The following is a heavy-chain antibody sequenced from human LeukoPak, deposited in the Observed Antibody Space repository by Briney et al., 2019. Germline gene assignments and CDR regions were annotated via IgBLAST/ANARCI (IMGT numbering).Heavy chain of an antibody. CDR2: ISGSGGST. CDR1: GFTFSSYA. J-gene: IGHJ4*02. V-gene: IGHV3-23*01. CDR3: AKGNYHDSSGYLYYFDY. Sequence: GGSLRLSCAASGFTFSSYAMSWVRQAPGKGLEWVSAISGSGGSTYYADSVKGRFTISRGNSKSTLYLQTNSLRAEDTAVYYCAKGNYHDSSGYLYYFDYWGQGTLVTVSS. D-gene: IGHD3-22*01.